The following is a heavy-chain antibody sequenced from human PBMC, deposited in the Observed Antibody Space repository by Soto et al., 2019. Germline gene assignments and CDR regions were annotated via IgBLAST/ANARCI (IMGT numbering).Heavy chain of an antibody. V-gene: IGHV1-8*01. J-gene: IGHJ4*02. CDR1: GYTFTSYD. Sequence: ASVKVSCKASGYTFTSYDINWVRQATGQGLEWMGWMNPNSGNTGYAQKFQGRVTMTRNTSISTAYMELSSLRSEDTAVYYCARGITMVRGVPSYWRQGTLVTVSS. CDR2: MNPNSGNT. CDR3: ARGITMVRGVPSY. D-gene: IGHD3-10*01.